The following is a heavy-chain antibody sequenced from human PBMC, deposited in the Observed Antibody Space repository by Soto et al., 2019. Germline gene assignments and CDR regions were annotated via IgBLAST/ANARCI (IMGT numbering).Heavy chain of an antibody. Sequence: EVQLLESGGDLVQPGGSLRLSCAASGFTFSSYAMSWVRQAPGKGLEWVSAISGSGGSTYYADSVKGRFTISRDNSKNTLYLQMNSLRAEDTAVYYCAKDGDRASSGYYYTINWFDPWGQGTLVTVSS. CDR2: ISGSGGST. J-gene: IGHJ5*02. V-gene: IGHV3-23*01. CDR1: GFTFSSYA. D-gene: IGHD3-22*01. CDR3: AKDGDRASSGYYYTINWFDP.